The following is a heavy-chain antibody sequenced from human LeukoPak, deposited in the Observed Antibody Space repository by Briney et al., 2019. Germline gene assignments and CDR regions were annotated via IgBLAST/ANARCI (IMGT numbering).Heavy chain of an antibody. V-gene: IGHV1-8*01. CDR1: GCTFSSYD. D-gene: IGHD6-13*01. CDR2: MNPNSGNT. J-gene: IGHJ4*02. Sequence: ASVKVSCKASGCTFSSYDINWVRQAPGQGLEWMGWMNPNSGNTGYAQKFQGRVSMTSNTSISTAYMELSSLRSEDTAVYYCTRGLRREQQLLRAFDDWGQGTLVTVSS. CDR3: TRGLRREQQLLRAFDD.